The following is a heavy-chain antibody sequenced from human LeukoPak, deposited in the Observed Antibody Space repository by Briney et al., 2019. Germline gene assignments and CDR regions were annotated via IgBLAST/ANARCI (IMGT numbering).Heavy chain of an antibody. Sequence: GGSLRLSCAASGFTFSSYAMSWVRQVPGKGLEWVSAISGSGGSTYYADSVKGRFTISRDNSKNTLYLQMNSLRAEDTAVYYCAKDHRVPAAIQVRGARHQNFDYWGQRTLVTVSS. D-gene: IGHD2-2*01. V-gene: IGHV3-23*01. CDR3: AKDHRVPAAIQVRGARHQNFDY. CDR1: GFTFSSYA. CDR2: ISGSGGST. J-gene: IGHJ4*02.